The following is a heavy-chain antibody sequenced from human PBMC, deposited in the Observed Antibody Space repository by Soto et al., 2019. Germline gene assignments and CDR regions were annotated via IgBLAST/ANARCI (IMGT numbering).Heavy chain of an antibody. CDR1: GFTFSCYD. CDR2: MSNDGGEK. Sequence: QVQLVEAGGGVVQPGRSLRLSCAASGFTFSCYDLHWVRQAPGKGPEWVAYMSNDGGEKLYADSVKGRFTISRDNSKNTLYLEMNSLRAEDTAVYYCARAGGGYLDFWGQGTLVTVSS. CDR3: ARAGGGYLDF. J-gene: IGHJ4*02. D-gene: IGHD2-15*01. V-gene: IGHV3-30*03.